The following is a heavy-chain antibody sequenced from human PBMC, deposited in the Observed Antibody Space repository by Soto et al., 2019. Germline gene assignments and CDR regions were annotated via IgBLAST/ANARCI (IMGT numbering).Heavy chain of an antibody. Sequence: AQLVESGGGLVQPGGSLRLSCAASGFTFSNYEMHWVRQAPGKGLAYVSGISNNGAHTDYAKSVKGRFTIPRDNSENTLYRQMGSLRAEDMALYYCARRGYGSRWPNVYMDVWGKGTTVTVSS. CDR3: ARRGYGSRWPNVYMDV. CDR2: ISNNGAHT. V-gene: IGHV3-64*01. J-gene: IGHJ6*03. CDR1: GFTFSNYE. D-gene: IGHD6-13*01.